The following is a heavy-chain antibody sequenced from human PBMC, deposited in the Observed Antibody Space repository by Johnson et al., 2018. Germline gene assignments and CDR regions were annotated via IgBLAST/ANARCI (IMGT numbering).Heavy chain of an antibody. CDR1: GFTFSGYS. J-gene: IGHJ6*02. CDR3: ARDRLEGYCSGGSCPTYYYYGMDV. D-gene: IGHD2-15*01. Sequence: VQLLESGGGLVKPGGSLRLSCAASGFTFSGYSMNWVRQAPGKGLEWVSSISTSGTHIYYADSVQGRFTISRDNAKKPQFLQMNSLRAEYTAVDYRARDRLEGYCSGGSCPTYYYYGMDVWGQGTTVTVAS. V-gene: IGHV3-21*01. CDR2: ISTSGTHI.